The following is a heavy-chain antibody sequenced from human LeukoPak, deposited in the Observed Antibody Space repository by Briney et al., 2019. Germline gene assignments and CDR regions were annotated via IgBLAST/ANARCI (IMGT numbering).Heavy chain of an antibody. J-gene: IGHJ4*02. CDR2: INSDGSST. Sequence: GGSLRLSCAASGFTFSSYWMHWVRQAPGKGLVWVSRINSDGSSTSYADSVKGRFTISRDNAKNTLYLQMNSLRAEDTAVYYCARERYDILTGYSGFDYWGQGTLVTVSS. D-gene: IGHD3-9*01. CDR3: ARERYDILTGYSGFDY. V-gene: IGHV3-74*01. CDR1: GFTFSSYW.